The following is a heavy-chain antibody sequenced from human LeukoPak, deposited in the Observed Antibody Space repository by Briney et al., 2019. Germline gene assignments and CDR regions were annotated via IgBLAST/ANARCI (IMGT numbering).Heavy chain of an antibody. D-gene: IGHD5-18*01. CDR2: ISYDGSNK. J-gene: IGHJ4*02. CDR1: GFTFSSYG. CDR3: AKGPEDTALVTIDY. Sequence: PGGSLRLSCAASGFTFSSYGMHWVRQAPGKGLEWVAVISYDGSNKYYADSVKGRFTISRDNSKNRLYLEMNSLRAEDTAVYYCAKGPEDTALVTIDYWGQGTLVTVSS. V-gene: IGHV3-30*18.